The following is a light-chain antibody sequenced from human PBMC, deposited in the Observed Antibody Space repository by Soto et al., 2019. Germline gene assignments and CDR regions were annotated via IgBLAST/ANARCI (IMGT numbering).Light chain of an antibody. Sequence: EIVLTQSPGTLSLSPGERATLSCRASQSVSSVSLAWYQQKPGQAPRLLIYGASSRATGIPDRFSGSGSGTDFTLIISRLETEDFAVYYCQRYGSSLYTFGQGNKLEIK. CDR3: QRYGSSLYT. CDR1: QSVSSVS. CDR2: GAS. J-gene: IGKJ2*01. V-gene: IGKV3-20*01.